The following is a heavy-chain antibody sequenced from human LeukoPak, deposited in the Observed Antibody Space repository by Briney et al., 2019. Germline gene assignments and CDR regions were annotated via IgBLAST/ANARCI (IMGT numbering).Heavy chain of an antibody. V-gene: IGHV7-4-1*02. CDR3: ARGDYETHGYQTR. D-gene: IGHD3-22*01. Sequence: GASVKVSCKASGYIFTSYVLHWVRQAPGQGLEWMGWINTSTGNPTYAQGFTGRFVFSLDTSVSTAYLQISSLKADDTAMYYCARGDYETHGYQTRWGQGTLVTVSS. J-gene: IGHJ4*02. CDR2: INTSTGNP. CDR1: GYIFTSYV.